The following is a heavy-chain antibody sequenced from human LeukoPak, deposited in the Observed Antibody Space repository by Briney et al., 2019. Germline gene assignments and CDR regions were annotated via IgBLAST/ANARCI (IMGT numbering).Heavy chain of an antibody. CDR3: ARDRYYDILTGYYAHLFDY. Sequence: ASVKVSCKASGYTFTSYGISWVRQAPGQGLEWMGWISAYNGNTNYAQKLQGRVTTTTDTSTSTAYMELRSLRSDDTAVYYCARDRYYDILTGYYAHLFDYWGQGTLVTVSS. CDR1: GYTFTSYG. CDR2: ISAYNGNT. V-gene: IGHV1-18*01. D-gene: IGHD3-9*01. J-gene: IGHJ4*02.